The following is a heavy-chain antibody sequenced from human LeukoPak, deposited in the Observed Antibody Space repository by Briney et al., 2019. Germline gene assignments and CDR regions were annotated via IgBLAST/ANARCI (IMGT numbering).Heavy chain of an antibody. V-gene: IGHV3-7*01. D-gene: IGHD6-6*01. CDR1: GFTFGSSW. CDR2: INPDGSKK. Sequence: GGSLRLSCAASGFTFGSSWMCWVRQAPGRGLERVAIINPDGSKKYYMDSVKGRFTISRDYVKNSLYLQMDSLRAEDTAVYYCARTGIAARPTVWFDPWGQGTLVIVSS. J-gene: IGHJ5*02. CDR3: ARTGIAARPTVWFDP.